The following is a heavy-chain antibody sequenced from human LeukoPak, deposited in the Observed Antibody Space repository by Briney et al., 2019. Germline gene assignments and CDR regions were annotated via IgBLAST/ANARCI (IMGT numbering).Heavy chain of an antibody. J-gene: IGHJ4*02. Sequence: ASVKVSCKASGYTFTGYAMHWVRQAPGQRLAWMGWINAGNGNTKYSQKFQGRVTITRDTSASTAYMELSSLRSEDTAVYYCARDRGDYYGSGYFDYWGQGTLVTVSS. D-gene: IGHD3-10*01. CDR3: ARDRGDYYGSGYFDY. V-gene: IGHV1-3*01. CDR1: GYTFTGYA. CDR2: INAGNGNT.